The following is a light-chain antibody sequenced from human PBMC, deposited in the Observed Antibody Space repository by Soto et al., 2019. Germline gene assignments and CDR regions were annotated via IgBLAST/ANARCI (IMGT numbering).Light chain of an antibody. CDR2: GAS. CDR1: QSVSSNK. V-gene: IGKV3D-20*02. J-gene: IGKJ5*01. Sequence: EIVLTQSPGTLSLSPGERATLSCRASQSVSSNKLAWYQQKPGQAPRLLIYGASGRATGIPDRFSGSGSGTDFTLTISRLEPEDFAVYYCQQRSSWPITFGQGTRLEI. CDR3: QQRSSWPIT.